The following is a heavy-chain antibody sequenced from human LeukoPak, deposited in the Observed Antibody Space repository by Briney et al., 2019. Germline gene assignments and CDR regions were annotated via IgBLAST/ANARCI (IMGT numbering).Heavy chain of an antibody. D-gene: IGHD3-10*01. CDR1: GYTLSELS. J-gene: IGHJ4*02. CDR2: FDPEDGET. CDR3: ATASIGGYADY. V-gene: IGHV1-24*01. Sequence: ASVTVSCKVYGYTLSELSMHWVRQAPGKGLEWMGGFDPEDGETIYAQKFQGRVTMTEDTSTDTAYMELSSLRSEDTAVYYCATASIGGYADYWGQGTLVTVSS.